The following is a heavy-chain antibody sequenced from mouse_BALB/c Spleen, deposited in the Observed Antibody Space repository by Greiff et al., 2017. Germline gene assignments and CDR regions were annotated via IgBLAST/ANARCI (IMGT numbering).Heavy chain of an antibody. Sequence: VQLQQSGAELVRPGTSVKVSCKASGYAFTNYLIEWVKQRPGQGLEWIGVINPGSGGTNYNEKFKGKATLTADKSSSTAYMQLSSLTSDDSAVYFCARSDWDDYAMDYWGQGTSVTVSS. V-gene: IGHV1-54*03. CDR2: INPGSGGT. CDR1: GYAFTNYL. J-gene: IGHJ4*01. D-gene: IGHD4-1*01. CDR3: ARSDWDDYAMDY.